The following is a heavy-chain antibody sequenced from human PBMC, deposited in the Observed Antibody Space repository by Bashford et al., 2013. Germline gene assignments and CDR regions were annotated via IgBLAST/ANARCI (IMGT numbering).Heavy chain of an antibody. CDR1: GGSINSYY. Sequence: SETLSLTCTVSGGSINSYYWSWIRQPPGKGLEWIGFVFYSGSTSYNPSLKSRVTISVDTSKNQFSLKLTSVTAADTAVYYCARDPPHDSSGYTFDIWGRGTMVTVSS. J-gene: IGHJ3*02. CDR3: ARDPPHDSSGYTFDI. D-gene: IGHD3-22*01. CDR2: VFYSGST. V-gene: IGHV4-59*01.